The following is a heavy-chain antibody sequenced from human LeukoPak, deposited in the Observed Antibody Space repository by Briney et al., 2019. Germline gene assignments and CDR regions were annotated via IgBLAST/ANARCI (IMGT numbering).Heavy chain of an antibody. J-gene: IGHJ4*02. D-gene: IGHD3-10*01. CDR1: GFTFSSYA. CDR3: AAGEFFDY. V-gene: IGHV3-30-3*01. Sequence: GRSLRLPCEASGFTFSSYAMHWVRQAPGKGLEWMAVLSYDGTSKYYADSVKGRFTISRDNSKNTLYLQMNSLRAEDTAVYYCAAGEFFDYWGQGTLVTVSS. CDR2: LSYDGTSK.